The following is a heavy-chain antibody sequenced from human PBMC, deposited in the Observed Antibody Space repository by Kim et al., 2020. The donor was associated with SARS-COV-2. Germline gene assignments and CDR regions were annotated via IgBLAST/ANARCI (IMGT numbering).Heavy chain of an antibody. CDR1: GGTFSSYA. CDR3: ARDPPTATLEYSSSSPWYFDL. Sequence: SVKVSCKASGGTFSSYAISWVRQAPGQGLEWMGRIIPILGIANYAQKFQGRVTITADKSTSTAYMELSSLRSEDTAVYYCARDPPTATLEYSSSSPWYFDLWGRGTLVTVSS. D-gene: IGHD6-6*01. CDR2: IIPILGIA. J-gene: IGHJ2*01. V-gene: IGHV1-69*04.